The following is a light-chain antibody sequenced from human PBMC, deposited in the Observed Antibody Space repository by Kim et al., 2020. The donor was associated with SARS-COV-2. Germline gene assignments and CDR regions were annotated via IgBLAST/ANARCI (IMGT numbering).Light chain of an antibody. CDR2: DAF. V-gene: IGKV3-11*01. CDR3: QQRYNWPIT. CDR1: QSVSSS. Sequence: ETVLTQSPATLSLSPGDRVTLSCRASQSVSSSLAWHQQKPGQAPRLLIYDAFNRATGTPARFSGSGSGTDFTLTISSLEPEDFAVYYCQQRYNWPITFGQGTRLEIK. J-gene: IGKJ5*01.